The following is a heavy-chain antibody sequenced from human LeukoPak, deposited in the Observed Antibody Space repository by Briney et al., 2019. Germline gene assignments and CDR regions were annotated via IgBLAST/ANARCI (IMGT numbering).Heavy chain of an antibody. CDR2: INSDGSST. J-gene: IGHJ4*02. CDR1: GFTFSSYW. CDR3: ARDPGRYSGYDRFDY. D-gene: IGHD5-12*01. Sequence: GGSLRLSCAASGFTFSSYWMHWVRQAPGKGLVWVSRINSDGSSTSYADSVKGRFTISRDNAKNTLYLQMNSLRAEDTAVYYCARDPGRYSGYDRFDYWGQGTLVTVSS. V-gene: IGHV3-74*01.